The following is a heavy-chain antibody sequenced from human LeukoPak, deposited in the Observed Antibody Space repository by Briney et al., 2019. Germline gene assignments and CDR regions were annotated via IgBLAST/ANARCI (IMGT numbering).Heavy chain of an antibody. CDR2: ISYDGSNK. CDR1: GFTFSSYG. V-gene: IGHV3-30*18. J-gene: IGHJ3*02. CDR3: AKDADDAFDI. Sequence: GRSLRLSCAASGFTFSSYGMHWVRQAPGKGLEWVAVISYDGSNKYYADSVEGRFTISRDNSKNTLYLQMNSLRAEDTAVYYCAKDADDAFDIWGQGTMVTVSS.